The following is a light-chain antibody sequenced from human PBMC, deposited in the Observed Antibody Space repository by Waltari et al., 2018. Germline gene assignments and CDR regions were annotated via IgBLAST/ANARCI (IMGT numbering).Light chain of an antibody. CDR2: EKT. CDR1: RSNIGNNY. Sequence: QSVLTQPPSVSAAPGQRVTISCSGGRSNIGNNYVSWYRQFPGTAPKLLIYEKTERPSGIPGRVSCSKSGTSATLDITGVQAGDEADYYCGTWDSSLIGAGFGGGTHLTVL. CDR3: GTWDSSLIGAG. J-gene: IGLJ7*01. V-gene: IGLV1-51*02.